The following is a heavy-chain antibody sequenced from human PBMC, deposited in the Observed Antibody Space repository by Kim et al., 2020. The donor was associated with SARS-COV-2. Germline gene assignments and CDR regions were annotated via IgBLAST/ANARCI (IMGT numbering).Heavy chain of an antibody. CDR2: INHSGST. V-gene: IGHV4-34*01. CDR1: GGSFSGYY. CDR3: ARGLVNYDILTGYDYYGMDG. Sequence: SETLSLTCAVYGGSFSGYYWSWIRQPPGKGLEWIGEINHSGSTNYNPSLKSRVTISVDTSKNQFSLKLSSLTAADTAVYYCARGLVNYDILTGYDYYGMDGWGHESTVAVSS. J-gene: IGHJ6*02. D-gene: IGHD3-9*01.